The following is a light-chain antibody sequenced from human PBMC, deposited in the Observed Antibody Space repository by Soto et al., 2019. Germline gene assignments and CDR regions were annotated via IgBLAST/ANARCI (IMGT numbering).Light chain of an antibody. CDR3: QQYNTSPPT. CDR1: QSVDDRF. Sequence: IVLTQSPGTLSLSPGERATLSCRASQSVDDRFLAWYQQKLGQAPRLPIHGASTRAPGIPDRFRGSGSGTDFTLIISRLGPEDFAVYYCQQYNTSPPTFGQGTKVDIK. J-gene: IGKJ1*01. V-gene: IGKV3-20*01. CDR2: GAS.